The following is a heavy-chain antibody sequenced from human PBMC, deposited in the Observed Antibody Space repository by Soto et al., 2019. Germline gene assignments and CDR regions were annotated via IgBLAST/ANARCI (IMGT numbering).Heavy chain of an antibody. CDR2: IYYSGST. Sequence: PSETLSLTFNVSGGSISSSSYYWGGIRPPPGKGLEWIGSIYYSGSTYYNPSLKSRVTISVDTSKNQFSLKLSSVTAADTAVYYCARLGYYYDSSEGDYWGQGTLVTVSS. CDR1: GGSISSSSYY. J-gene: IGHJ4*02. D-gene: IGHD3-22*01. CDR3: ARLGYYYDSSEGDY. V-gene: IGHV4-39*01.